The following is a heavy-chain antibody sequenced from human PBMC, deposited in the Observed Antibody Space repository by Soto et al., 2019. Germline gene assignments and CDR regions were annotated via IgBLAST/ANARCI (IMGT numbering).Heavy chain of an antibody. Sequence: PGGSLRLSCAASGFTVSSNYMTWVRQAPGKGLEWVSVIYSGGSTNYADSVKGRFTISRDDSKNTLFIQMNSLRTEDTDDFYCATAKLLLPWLFDYWGQGTLVTVSS. CDR2: IYSGGST. J-gene: IGHJ4*02. CDR3: ATAKLLLPWLFDY. D-gene: IGHD2-15*01. V-gene: IGHV3-66*01. CDR1: GFTVSSNY.